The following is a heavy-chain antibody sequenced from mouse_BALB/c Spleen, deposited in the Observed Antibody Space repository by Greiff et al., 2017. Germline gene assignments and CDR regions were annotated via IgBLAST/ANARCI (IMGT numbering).Heavy chain of an antibody. D-gene: IGHD2-3*01. J-gene: IGHJ1*01. CDR1: GFNIKDTY. CDR2: IDPANGNT. Sequence: VQLQQSGAELVKPGASVKLSCTASGFNIKDTYMHWVKQRPEQGLEWIGRIDPANGNTKYDPKFQGKATITADTSSNTAYLQLSSLTSEDTAVYYCARSGDGYYPWYFDVWGAGTTVTVSS. CDR3: ARSGDGYYPWYFDV. V-gene: IGHV14-3*02.